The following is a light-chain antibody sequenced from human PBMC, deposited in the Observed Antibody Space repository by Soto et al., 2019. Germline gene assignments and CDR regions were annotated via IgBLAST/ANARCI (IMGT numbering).Light chain of an antibody. CDR2: EVT. Sequence: QSVLTQPASVSASPGQSVTISCAGTSSDVGGYNYVSWYQQRPGRAPKLMIYEVTYRPSGVSNRFSGSKSGNTASLTISGLQAEDEADYYCSSYTTSGTLVFGTGTKVTVL. J-gene: IGLJ1*01. CDR1: SSDVGGYNY. V-gene: IGLV2-14*01. CDR3: SSYTTSGTLV.